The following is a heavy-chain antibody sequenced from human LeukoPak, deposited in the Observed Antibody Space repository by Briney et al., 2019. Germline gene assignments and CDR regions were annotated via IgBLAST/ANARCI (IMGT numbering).Heavy chain of an antibody. D-gene: IGHD5-24*01. Sequence: SVKVSCKASGGTFSSYAISWVRQPPGQGLEWMGGSIPIFGTANYAQKFQGRVTITADESTSTAYMELSSLRSEDTAVYYCARDLSGDGYNTRYFQHWGQGTLVTVSS. J-gene: IGHJ1*01. CDR1: GGTFSSYA. CDR3: ARDLSGDGYNTRYFQH. CDR2: SIPIFGTA. V-gene: IGHV1-69*13.